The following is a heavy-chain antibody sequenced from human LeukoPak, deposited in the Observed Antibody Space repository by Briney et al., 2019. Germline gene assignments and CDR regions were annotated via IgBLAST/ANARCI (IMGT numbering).Heavy chain of an antibody. V-gene: IGHV1-69*05. Sequence: SVKVSCKASGGTFSSYAISWVRQAPGQGLEWMRGIIPIFGTANYAQKFQGRVTITTDESTSTAYMELSSLRSEDTAVYYCASLSRDGYNNFDYWGQGTLVTVSS. D-gene: IGHD5-24*01. CDR2: IIPIFGTA. J-gene: IGHJ4*02. CDR3: ASLSRDGYNNFDY. CDR1: GGTFSSYA.